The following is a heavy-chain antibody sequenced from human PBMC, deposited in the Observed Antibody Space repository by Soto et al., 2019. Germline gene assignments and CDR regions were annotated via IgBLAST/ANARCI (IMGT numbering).Heavy chain of an antibody. CDR3: AHRLSGYTWNDGYFDY. Sequence: QITLKESGPTLVTPTQTLTLTCTFSGFSLTTRPMGVGWIRQPPGKALEWLVVIYWDDDKRYSPSLKSRLTITKDTSTNQVVLTVTNMDPADTATYYCAHRLSGYTWNDGYFDYWGQGALVTVSS. J-gene: IGHJ4*02. CDR2: IYWDDDK. V-gene: IGHV2-5*02. CDR1: GFSLTTRPMG. D-gene: IGHD1-1*01.